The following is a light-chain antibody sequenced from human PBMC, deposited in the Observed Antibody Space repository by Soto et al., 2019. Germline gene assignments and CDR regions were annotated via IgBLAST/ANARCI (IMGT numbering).Light chain of an antibody. Sequence: EIVMTQSPATLSVSPGERATLSCRTSHSVNSHVAWYQQKPGQAPRLLIYDASTRATGIPARFSGSGSGTEFTLTISGLQSEDFALYYCQQYTVWPFTFGGGTKVDIK. CDR3: QQYTVWPFT. CDR2: DAS. V-gene: IGKV3-15*01. J-gene: IGKJ4*01. CDR1: HSVNSH.